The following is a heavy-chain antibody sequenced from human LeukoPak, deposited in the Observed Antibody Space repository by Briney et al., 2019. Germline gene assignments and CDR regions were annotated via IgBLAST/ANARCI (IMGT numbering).Heavy chain of an antibody. CDR1: GFTFSSYG. CDR3: ARDNYDSSGTFDY. CDR2: IWYDGSNK. Sequence: GGSLRLSCAASGFTFSSYGMHWVRQAPGKGLEWVAVIWYDGSNKYYADSVKGRFTISRDNSKNTLYLQMNSLRAEDTAVYYRARDNYDSSGTFDYWGQGTLVTVSS. V-gene: IGHV3-33*01. J-gene: IGHJ4*02. D-gene: IGHD3-22*01.